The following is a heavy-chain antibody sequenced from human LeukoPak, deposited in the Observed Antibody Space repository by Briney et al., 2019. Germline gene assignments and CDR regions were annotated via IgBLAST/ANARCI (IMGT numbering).Heavy chain of an antibody. Sequence: GGSLRLSCAASGFTVSSNYMSWVRQAPGKGLEWVSVIYSGGSTYYADSVKGRFTISRDNSKNTLYLQMSSLRAEDTAVYYCARDRIQLWHAFFDYWGQGTLVTVSS. J-gene: IGHJ4*02. CDR1: GFTVSSNY. D-gene: IGHD5-18*01. CDR3: ARDRIQLWHAFFDY. V-gene: IGHV3-53*01. CDR2: IYSGGST.